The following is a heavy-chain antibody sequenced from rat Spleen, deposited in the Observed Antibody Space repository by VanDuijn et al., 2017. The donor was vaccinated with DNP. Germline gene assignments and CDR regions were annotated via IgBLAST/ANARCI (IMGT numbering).Heavy chain of an antibody. Sequence: EVQLVESDGGLVQPGNSLKLSCAASGFTFSDFVMAWVRQAPSKGLEWVASVNTGGGITYYRDSVKVRFIVSRDNVKSTLDLQMDSLRSEDTTTYYCVRRGGKGLFSKWGQGTLVTVSS. CDR1: GFTFSDFV. CDR3: VRRGGKGLFSK. J-gene: IGHJ3*01. V-gene: IGHV5S23*01. CDR2: VNTGGGIT. D-gene: IGHD3-1*01.